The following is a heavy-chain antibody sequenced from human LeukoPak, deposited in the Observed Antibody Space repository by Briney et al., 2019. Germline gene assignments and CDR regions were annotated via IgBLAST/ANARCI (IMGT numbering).Heavy chain of an antibody. CDR1: GYTFTGYY. Sequence: ASVKVSCKASGYTFTGYYMHWVRQAPGQGLEWMGWINPNSGGTNYAQKFQGRVTMTRDTSISTAYMELSRLRSDDTAVYYCASGIAAAGPGYYMDVWGKGTTVTISS. D-gene: IGHD6-13*01. J-gene: IGHJ6*03. CDR3: ASGIAAAGPGYYMDV. V-gene: IGHV1-2*02. CDR2: INPNSGGT.